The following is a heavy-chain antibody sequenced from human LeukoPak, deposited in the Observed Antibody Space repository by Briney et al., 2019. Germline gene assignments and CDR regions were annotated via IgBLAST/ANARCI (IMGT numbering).Heavy chain of an antibody. Sequence: GGSLRLSCVASGFSIGPFWMTWVRQAPGKGLEWVANIRGDASRLYYVDSVKGRFTISRDNAKNSLYLQMSNLRAEDTSVYYCARDRNYCSSDRCYDVFDIWGQGTMVTVSS. CDR2: IRGDASRL. V-gene: IGHV3-7*01. CDR1: GFSIGPFW. J-gene: IGHJ3*02. CDR3: ARDRNYCSSDRCYDVFDI. D-gene: IGHD6-19*01.